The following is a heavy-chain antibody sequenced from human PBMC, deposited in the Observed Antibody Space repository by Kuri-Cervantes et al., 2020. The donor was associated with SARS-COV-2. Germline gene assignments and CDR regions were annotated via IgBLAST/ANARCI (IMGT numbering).Heavy chain of an antibody. CDR2: INPNSGGT. J-gene: IGHJ5*02. CDR1: GYTFTGYY. D-gene: IGHD3-22*01. V-gene: IGHV1-2*02. Sequence: ASVKVSCKASGYTFTGYYMHWVRQASGQGLEWMGWINPNSGGTNYAQKFQGRVTMTRDTSISTAYMELSRLRSDDTAVYYCARALGSSGYQTWYWFDPWGQGTLVTVSS. CDR3: ARALGSSGYQTWYWFDP.